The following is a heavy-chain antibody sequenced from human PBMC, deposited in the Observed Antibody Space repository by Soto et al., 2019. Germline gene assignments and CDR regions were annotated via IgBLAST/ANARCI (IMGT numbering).Heavy chain of an antibody. V-gene: IGHV5-51*01. CDR3: TRHMVSPGSGYLSGAY. CDR1: GYSFSNYS. D-gene: IGHD5-12*01. J-gene: IGHJ4*02. CDR2: IYPADSET. Sequence: GESLKISCKSSGYSFSNYSIAWVRQMPRKGLEWVGLIYPADSETKYSPAFQVRVTISADKSITTTYLQWSSLKASDSAIYYCTRHMVSPGSGYLSGAYWGQGTLVTVSS.